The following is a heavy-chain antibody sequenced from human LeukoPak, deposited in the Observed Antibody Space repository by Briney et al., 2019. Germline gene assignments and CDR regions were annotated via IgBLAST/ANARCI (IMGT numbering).Heavy chain of an antibody. CDR1: GGSFSGYY. Sequence: SETLSLTCAVYGGSFSGYYWSWIRQPPGKGLEWIGEINHSGSTNYNPSLTSRVTISVDTSKNQFSLKLSSVTAADTAVYYCARHGSGHDYWGQGTLVTVSS. CDR3: ARHGSGHDY. D-gene: IGHD3-10*01. J-gene: IGHJ4*02. V-gene: IGHV4-34*01. CDR2: INHSGST.